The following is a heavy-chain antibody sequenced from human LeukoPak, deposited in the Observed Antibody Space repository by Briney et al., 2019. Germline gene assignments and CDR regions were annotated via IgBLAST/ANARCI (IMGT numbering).Heavy chain of an antibody. CDR1: GYTFTGYY. V-gene: IGHV1-2*02. CDR3: ARGRGSGSQPLSNWFDP. J-gene: IGHJ5*02. CDR2: INPNSGGT. Sequence: ASVTVSCKASGYTFTGYYMHWVRQAPGQGLEWMGWINPNSGGTKFAQKFQGRVTMTRDTSISTAYMELSRLGSDDTAVYYCARGRGSGSQPLSNWFDPWGQGTLVTVSS. D-gene: IGHD3-10*01.